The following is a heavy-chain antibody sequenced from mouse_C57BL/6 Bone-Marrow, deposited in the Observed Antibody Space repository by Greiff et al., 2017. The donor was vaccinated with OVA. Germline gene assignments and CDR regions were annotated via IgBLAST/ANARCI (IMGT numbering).Heavy chain of an antibody. D-gene: IGHD1-1*01. CDR3: NTYGRSYPYWYFDV. CDR2: IDPENGDT. J-gene: IGHJ1*03. CDR1: GFNITDDY. V-gene: IGHV14-4*01. Sequence: EVQLQQSGAELVRPGASVKLSCTASGFNITDDYMHWVKQRPEQGLEWIGWIDPENGDTEYASKFQGKATITANTSSNTAYLQLSILTSGDTDVYDCNTYGRSYPYWYFDVWGTGTTVTVSS.